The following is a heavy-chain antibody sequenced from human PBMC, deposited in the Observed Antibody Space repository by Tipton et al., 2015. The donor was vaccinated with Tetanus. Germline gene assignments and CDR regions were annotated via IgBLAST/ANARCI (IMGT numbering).Heavy chain of an antibody. CDR2: IYFSGST. CDR3: AKLFRVRARGITMVVVVPPGYFDY. V-gene: IGHV4-39*01. D-gene: IGHD3-22*01. Sequence: TLSLTCTVSGASISNSSSYWGWIRQSPGKGLEWIGNIYFSGSTYYNPSLKSRFTISVDTSKNQFSLRLNSVTAADTAVYYCAKLFRVRARGITMVVVVPPGYFDYWGQGTLVTVPS. CDR1: GASISNSSSY. J-gene: IGHJ4*02.